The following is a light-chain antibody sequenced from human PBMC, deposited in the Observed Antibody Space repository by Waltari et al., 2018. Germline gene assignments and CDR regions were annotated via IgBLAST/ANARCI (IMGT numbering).Light chain of an antibody. CDR1: QSLRNSY. J-gene: IGKJ2*01. CDR3: QQYGSSISYT. Sequence: EIVLTQSPGTLSLSPGARATLSCRVSQSLRNSYLAWYQQKPGQAPRLLIYGASSRATGIPDRFSGSGSGTDFTLTISRLEPEDFAVYYCQQYGSSISYTFGQGTKLEIK. V-gene: IGKV3-20*01. CDR2: GAS.